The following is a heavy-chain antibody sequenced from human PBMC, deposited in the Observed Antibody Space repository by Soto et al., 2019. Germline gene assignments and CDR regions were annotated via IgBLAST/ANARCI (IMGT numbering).Heavy chain of an antibody. J-gene: IGHJ4*02. CDR2: IKRDGSEK. CDR3: ASPGIEGLGTAPAY. D-gene: IGHD1-1*01. V-gene: IGHV3-7*05. CDR1: GFTFSNNL. Sequence: GGSLRLSCVVSGFTFSNNLMTWVRQAPGKGLEWVANIKRDGSEKYYVDSVRGRFTVSRDNTKNSLYLQMNSLRAEDTAIYYCASPGIEGLGTAPAYWGQGTLVTVSS.